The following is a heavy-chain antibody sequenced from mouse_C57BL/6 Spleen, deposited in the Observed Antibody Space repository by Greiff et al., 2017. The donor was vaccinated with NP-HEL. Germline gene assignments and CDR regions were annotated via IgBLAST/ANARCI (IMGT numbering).Heavy chain of an antibody. CDR3: ARGRYGNYLDY. D-gene: IGHD2-1*01. J-gene: IGHJ2*01. V-gene: IGHV1-55*01. Sequence: VQLQQPGAELVKPGASVKMSCKASGYTFTSYWITWVKQRPGQGLEWIGDIYPGSGSTNYNEKFKGKATLTAEKSSSTAYMQLSSLTSEDSAVYFCARGRYGNYLDYWGQGTTLTVSS. CDR2: IYPGSGST. CDR1: GYTFTSYW.